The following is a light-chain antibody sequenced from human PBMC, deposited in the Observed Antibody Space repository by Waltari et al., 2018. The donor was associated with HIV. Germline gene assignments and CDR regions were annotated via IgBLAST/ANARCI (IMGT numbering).Light chain of an antibody. J-gene: IGLJ1*01. V-gene: IGLV1-44*01. CDR2: RDN. Sequence: QSVLTQPPSMSGTPGQRVTISCSGSTSNTRINAVNWYQQLPSPAPKLLIHRDNQLPSGVPDRFSGSKSGTSASLAISGLQSDDEADYYCAAWDDSLIAHVFGPGTKVTVL. CDR3: AAWDDSLIAHV. CDR1: TSNTRINA.